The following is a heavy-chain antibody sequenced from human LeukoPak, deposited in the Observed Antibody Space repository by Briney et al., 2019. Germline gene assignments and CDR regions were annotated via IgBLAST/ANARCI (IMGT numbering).Heavy chain of an antibody. D-gene: IGHD1-26*01. Sequence: PGGSLRLSCAASGFTFSSYSMNWVRQAPGKGLEWVSSISSSSGYIFYADSVKGRFTISRDNAQNSLFLQMNSLRAEDTAVYYCARDYYDSGSYYFDFWGQGTLVTVSS. CDR2: ISSSSGYI. V-gene: IGHV3-21*01. CDR3: ARDYYDSGSYYFDF. J-gene: IGHJ4*02. CDR1: GFTFSSYS.